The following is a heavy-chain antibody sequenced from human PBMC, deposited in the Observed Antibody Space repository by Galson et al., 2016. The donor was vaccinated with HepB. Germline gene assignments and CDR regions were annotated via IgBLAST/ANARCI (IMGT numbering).Heavy chain of an antibody. V-gene: IGHV3-23*01. J-gene: IGHJ6*02. Sequence: SLRLSCAASGFTFSSYAMSWVRQAPGKGLEWVSAISGSGGSTYYADSVKGRFTISRDNSKNTLYLQMNSLRAEDTAVYYCAIDLGFLEWLFFDSYYYYGMDVWGQGTTVTVSS. CDR3: AIDLGFLEWLFFDSYYYYGMDV. CDR1: GFTFSSYA. D-gene: IGHD3-3*01. CDR2: ISGSGGST.